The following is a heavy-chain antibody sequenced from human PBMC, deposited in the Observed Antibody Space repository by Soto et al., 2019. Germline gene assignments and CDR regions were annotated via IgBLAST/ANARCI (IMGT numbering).Heavy chain of an antibody. D-gene: IGHD3-10*01. Sequence: HSETTYLTCAVCGGSISSSNWWSWVRQPPGKGLEWIGEIYHSGSPNYNPSLKSRVTISVDTSKNQFSLKLSPVTAADTVLYYCARRDTRFRGLRFDPGGQGTRVTVSS. CDR1: GGSISSSNW. V-gene: IGHV4-4*02. J-gene: IGHJ5*02. CDR2: IYHSGSP. CDR3: ARRDTRFRGLRFDP.